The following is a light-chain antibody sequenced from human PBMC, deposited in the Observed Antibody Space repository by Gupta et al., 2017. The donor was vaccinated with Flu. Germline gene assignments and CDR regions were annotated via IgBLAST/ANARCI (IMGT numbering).Light chain of an antibody. V-gene: IGKV1-5*03. CDR3: QQNFSYRS. Sequence: DIRMTQSPSTLSASIGDTVTISCRASQNIDEWLAWYQLKPGKAPKLLIYKASTLENGVPSRFSGSGSGAKFTLTINNLQRDDSAYYFCQQNFSYRSFGQGTKVEIK. CDR1: QNIDEW. CDR2: KAS. J-gene: IGKJ1*01.